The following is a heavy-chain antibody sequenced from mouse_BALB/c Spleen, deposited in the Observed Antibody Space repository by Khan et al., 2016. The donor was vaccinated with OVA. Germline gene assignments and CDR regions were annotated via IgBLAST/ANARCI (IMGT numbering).Heavy chain of an antibody. J-gene: IGHJ2*01. Sequence: QVQLQQSGAELVKAGASVKMSCKASGYTFTSYWMHWVKQRLGQGLEWFAETNPTNGRTYYNEKFKSKATLTVDKSSSTAYMLLSGPTFEDSVVYYCARIKKIVATYFDYWGQGTTLIVSS. CDR3: ARIKKIVATYFDY. CDR2: TNPTNGRT. D-gene: IGHD1-1*01. CDR1: GYTFTSYW. V-gene: IGHV1S81*02.